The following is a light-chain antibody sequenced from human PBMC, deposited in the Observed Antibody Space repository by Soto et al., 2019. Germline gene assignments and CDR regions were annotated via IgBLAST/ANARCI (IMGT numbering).Light chain of an antibody. CDR2: EVS. CDR1: QTIGGW. J-gene: IGKJ2*01. CDR3: QQYDSYPYT. V-gene: IGKV1-5*01. Sequence: DIRMTQSPATLSASVGDRVTITCRASQTIGGWLAWYQQKPGKAPKLLISEVSSLESAVPPRFSGSGSGAEFTLIIRSLQPDDFATYYCQQYDSYPYTFGQGTKLEI.